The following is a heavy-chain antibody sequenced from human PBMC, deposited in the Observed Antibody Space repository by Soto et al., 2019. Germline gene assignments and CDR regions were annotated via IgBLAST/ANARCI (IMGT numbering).Heavy chain of an antibody. Sequence: PSETLSLTCFFSVGSVTSHHWSCIRHFPGQGLEWIAYTSYTGNTNYNPSLQSRVTISLDTSKNQLSLKLTSMTAADTAVYYCARAMHAGFNHYFLRLGQGPLVNVSS. CDR2: TSYTGNT. CDR1: VGSVTSHH. CDR3: ARAMHAGFNHYFLR. V-gene: IGHV4-59*02. J-gene: IGHJ1*01. D-gene: IGHD1-1*01.